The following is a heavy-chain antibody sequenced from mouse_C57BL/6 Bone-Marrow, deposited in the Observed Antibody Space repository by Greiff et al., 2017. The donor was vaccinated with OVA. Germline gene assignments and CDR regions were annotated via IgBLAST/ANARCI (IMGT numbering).Heavy chain of an antibody. CDR2: ISDGGSYT. Sequence: EVKLVESGGGLVKPGGSLKLSCAASGFTFSSYAMSWVRQTPEKRLEWVATISDGGSYTYYPDNVKGRFTISRDNAKNNLYLQMSHLKSEDTAMYYCARASMRVAQGFDVWGAETTLTASS. D-gene: IGHD2-10*02. J-gene: IGHJ1*01. V-gene: IGHV5-4*03. CDR3: ARASMRVAQGFDV. CDR1: GFTFSSYA.